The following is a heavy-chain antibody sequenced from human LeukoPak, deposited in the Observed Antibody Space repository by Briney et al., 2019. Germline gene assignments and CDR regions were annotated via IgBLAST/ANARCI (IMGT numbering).Heavy chain of an antibody. V-gene: IGHV1-2*02. CDR1: GYTFTGYY. J-gene: IGHJ5*02. Sequence: ASVKVSCKASGYTFTGYYMHWVRQAPGQGLKWMGWINPNSGGTNYAQKFQGRVTMTRDTSISTAYMELSRLRSDDTAVYYCARDRKGIAAAGTHWFDPWGQGTLVTVSS. D-gene: IGHD6-13*01. CDR2: INPNSGGT. CDR3: ARDRKGIAAAGTHWFDP.